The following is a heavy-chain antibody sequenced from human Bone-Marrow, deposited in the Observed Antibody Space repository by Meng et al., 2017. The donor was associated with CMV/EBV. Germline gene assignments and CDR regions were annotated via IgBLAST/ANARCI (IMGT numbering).Heavy chain of an antibody. CDR3: ARGTYYDFWSGYYTGAGYYYGMDV. D-gene: IGHD3-3*01. V-gene: IGHV3-21*01. Sequence: GGSLRLSCTASGFTFGDYAMSWVRQAPGKGLEWVSSISSSSSYIYYADSVKGRFTISRDNAKNSLYLQMNSLRAEDTAVYYCARGTYYDFWSGYYTGAGYYYGMDVWGQGTTVTVSS. CDR1: GFTFGDYA. J-gene: IGHJ6*02. CDR2: ISSSSSYI.